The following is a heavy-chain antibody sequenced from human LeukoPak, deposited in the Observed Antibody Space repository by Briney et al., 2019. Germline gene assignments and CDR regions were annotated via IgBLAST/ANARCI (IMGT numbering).Heavy chain of an antibody. CDR3: ARDRDCSRTSCFNAFDV. V-gene: IGHV3-30*04. CDR2: ISHAGNDQ. Sequence: GGSLRLSCAASGFTFSTYEMHWVRQAPGKGLEWVAVISHAGNDQYYGDSVKGRFTISRDNSKNALYLQMNSLRLEDTAVYYCARDRDCSRTSCFNAFDVWGQGTMAIVSS. CDR1: GFTFSTYE. D-gene: IGHD2-2*01. J-gene: IGHJ3*01.